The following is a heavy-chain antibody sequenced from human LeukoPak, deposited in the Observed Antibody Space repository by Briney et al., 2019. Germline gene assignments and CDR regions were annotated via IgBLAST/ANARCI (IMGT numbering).Heavy chain of an antibody. CDR2: INHSGST. CDR3: ARTPWLVPNYFDY. V-gene: IGHV4-34*01. Sequence: PSETLSLTCAVYGESFSGYYWSWIRQPPGKGLEWMGEINHSGSTNYNPSLKSRVTISLDTSKNQFSLKLSSVTAADTAVYYCARTPWLVPNYFDYWGQGTLVTVSS. CDR1: GESFSGYY. J-gene: IGHJ4*02. D-gene: IGHD6-19*01.